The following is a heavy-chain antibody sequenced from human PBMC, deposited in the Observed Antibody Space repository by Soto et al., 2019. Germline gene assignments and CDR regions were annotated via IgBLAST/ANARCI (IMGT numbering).Heavy chain of an antibody. Sequence: EVQVLESGGGLVQPGGSLRLSCAASGFTFNIYAMSWVRQVPGKGLEWVSTISNSGSTHPADSVKGRFTISRDNSKNTVYLQMNSLRAEDTAVYYCAILLGISGWSFDYWGQGTLVTVSS. CDR3: AILLGISGWSFDY. CDR2: ISNSGST. J-gene: IGHJ4*02. D-gene: IGHD3-22*01. V-gene: IGHV3-23*01. CDR1: GFTFNIYA.